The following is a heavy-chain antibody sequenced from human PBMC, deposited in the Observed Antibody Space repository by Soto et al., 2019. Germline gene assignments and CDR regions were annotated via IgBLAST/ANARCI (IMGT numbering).Heavy chain of an antibody. CDR1: GYTFTSYG. CDR3: AREIRPIGRYFYGMDV. CDR2: ISAYNGNT. J-gene: IGHJ6*02. Sequence: QVQLVQSGAEVKKPGASVKVSCKASGYTFTSYGISWVRQAPGQGLEWMGWISAYNGNTNYAQNLQGRVTMTTDTSTSTAYMELRSLRSDDTAVYYCAREIRPIGRYFYGMDVWGQGNTVTVSS. V-gene: IGHV1-18*01.